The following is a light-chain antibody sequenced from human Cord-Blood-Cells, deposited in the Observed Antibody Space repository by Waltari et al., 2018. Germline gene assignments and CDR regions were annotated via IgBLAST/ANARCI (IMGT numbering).Light chain of an antibody. V-gene: IGLV3-1*01. J-gene: IGLJ3*02. Sequence: SYELTQPPSVSVSPGQTASITCSGDKLGDKYACWHQQKPGQSPVLVIYQVSKRPSGIPGRFSGSNSGNTATLTISGTQAMDEADYYCQAWDSSTLVFGGGTKLTVL. CDR2: QVS. CDR3: QAWDSSTLV. CDR1: KLGDKY.